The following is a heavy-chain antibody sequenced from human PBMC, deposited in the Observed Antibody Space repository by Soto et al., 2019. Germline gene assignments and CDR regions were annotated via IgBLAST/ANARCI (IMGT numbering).Heavy chain of an antibody. V-gene: IGHV4-34*01. CDR1: GGSFSGYY. CDR3: ARAMVRGARRFYMDV. Sequence: SETLSLTCAVYGGSFSGYYWSWSLQPPWKGLKWIGEINHSGSTNYNPSLKSRVTISVDTSKNQFSLKLSSVTAADTAVYYCARAMVRGARRFYMDVWGKGTTVTVSS. D-gene: IGHD3-10*01. J-gene: IGHJ6*03. CDR2: INHSGST.